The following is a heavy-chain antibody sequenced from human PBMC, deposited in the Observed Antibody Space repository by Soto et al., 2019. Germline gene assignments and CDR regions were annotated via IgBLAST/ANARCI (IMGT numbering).Heavy chain of an antibody. CDR1: GFTFGDYA. CDR2: IRSKAYGGTT. Sequence: GGSLRLSCTASGFTFGDYAMSWLRQAPGKGLEWVGFIRSKAYGGTTEYAASVKGRFTISRDDSKSIAYLQMNSLKTEDTAVYYCTRDPSSYYYDSSGYWTSPYFDYWGQGTLVTVSS. D-gene: IGHD3-22*01. J-gene: IGHJ4*02. CDR3: TRDPSSYYYDSSGYWTSPYFDY. V-gene: IGHV3-49*03.